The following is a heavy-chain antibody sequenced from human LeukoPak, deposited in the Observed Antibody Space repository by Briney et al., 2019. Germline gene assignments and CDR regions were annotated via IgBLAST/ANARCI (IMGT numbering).Heavy chain of an antibody. CDR1: GYSFTSNY. CDR3: ARDQEAFDY. Sequence: ASVKVSCKASGYSFTSNYIHWVRQAPGQGLEWMGMIYPSDGSTSYAQKFQCRVTVTRDTSTSTVHMELSGLRSEDTAVYYCARDQEAFDYWGQGTLVTVSS. V-gene: IGHV1-46*01. CDR2: IYPSDGST. J-gene: IGHJ4*02.